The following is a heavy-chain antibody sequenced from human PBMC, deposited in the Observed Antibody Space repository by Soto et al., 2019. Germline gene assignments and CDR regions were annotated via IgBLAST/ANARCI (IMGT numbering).Heavy chain of an antibody. J-gene: IGHJ4*02. D-gene: IGHD1-1*01. CDR1: GFNFDNYY. V-gene: IGHV3-7*01. CDR3: ARDTTGILDY. Sequence: GGSLRLSCAASGFNFDNYYMAWVRQAPGKGLEWVANIKKDGSGSNYVDSLKGRFTISRDSAKNSLYLQMNNLRAEDSGVYFCARDTTGILDYWGQGTLVTVS. CDR2: IKKDGSGS.